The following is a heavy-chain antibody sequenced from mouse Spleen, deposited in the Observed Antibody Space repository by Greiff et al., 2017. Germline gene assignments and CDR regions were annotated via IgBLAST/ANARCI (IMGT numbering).Heavy chain of an antibody. CDR1: GFTFSSYT. CDR2: ISSGGGNT. Sequence: EVQVVESGGGLVKPGGSLKLSCAASGFTFSSYTMSWVRQTPAKRLEWVATISSGGGNTYYPDSVKGRFTISRDNARNTLYLQMSSLRSEDTAMYYCARVYYDYDGYAMDYWGQGTSVTVSS. D-gene: IGHD2-4*01. CDR3: ARVYYDYDGYAMDY. J-gene: IGHJ4*01. V-gene: IGHV5-9*04.